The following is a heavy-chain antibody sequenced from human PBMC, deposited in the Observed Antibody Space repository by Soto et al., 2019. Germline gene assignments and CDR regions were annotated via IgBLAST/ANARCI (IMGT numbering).Heavy chain of an antibody. CDR1: GGSISSGGYY. Sequence: QVQLQESGPGLVKPSQTLSLTCTVSGGSISSGGYYWSWIRQHPGKGLEWIGYIYYSGSTYYNPSLKSRVTISVDTSKNQFSLKLSSVTAADTAVYYSARDLGSGSYRVNYYYGMDVWGQGTTVTVSS. CDR2: IYYSGST. D-gene: IGHD3-10*01. V-gene: IGHV4-31*03. J-gene: IGHJ6*02. CDR3: ARDLGSGSYRVNYYYGMDV.